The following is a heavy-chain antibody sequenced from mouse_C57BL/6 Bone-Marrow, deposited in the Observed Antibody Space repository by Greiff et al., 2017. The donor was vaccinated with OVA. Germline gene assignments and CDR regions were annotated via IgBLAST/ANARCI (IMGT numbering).Heavy chain of an antibody. CDR2: IDPESGDT. J-gene: IGHJ2*01. V-gene: IGHV14-4*01. CDR1: GFNIKDDS. Sequence: EVQLLQSGAELVRPGASVKLSCTASGFNIKDDSMTWVKQRPEQGLEWLGWIDPESGDTEYASKFQGKATITADTSSHTAYLQLSRLTSEDTAVYYCTTPRGCYFDYWGQGTTLTVSS. CDR3: TTPRGCYFDY.